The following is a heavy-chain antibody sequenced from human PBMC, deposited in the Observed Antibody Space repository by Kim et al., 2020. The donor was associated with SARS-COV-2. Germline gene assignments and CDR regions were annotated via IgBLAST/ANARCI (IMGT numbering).Heavy chain of an antibody. CDR1: GGSITSISYY. Sequence: SETLSLTCTVSGGSITSISYYWGWIRQTPGEEMEWIGSMYHTGSSYYNPSLKSRVTISVDTSKNQFFLNVRSVTAADTAVYYCARSWFGDLFPGCFDPWG. J-gene: IGHJ5*02. V-gene: IGHV4-39*01. CDR3: ARSWFGDLFPGCFDP. CDR2: MYHTGSS. D-gene: IGHD3-10*01.